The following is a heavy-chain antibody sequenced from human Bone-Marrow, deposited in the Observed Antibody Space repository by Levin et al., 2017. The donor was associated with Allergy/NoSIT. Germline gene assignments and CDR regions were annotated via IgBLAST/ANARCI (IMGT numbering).Heavy chain of an antibody. CDR1: GFSFSDYW. CDR2: TNGDGTGT. J-gene: IGHJ6*02. D-gene: IGHD6-19*01. V-gene: IGHV3-74*01. Sequence: GESLKISCEASGFSFSDYWMHWVRQVPGEGLVWVSRTNGDGTGTTYADSVKGRFTISRDNAKNTLYLQMNSVTIEDTAIYYCARVGSSGRNPLRYGMDVWGRGTRVTVSS. CDR3: ARVGSSGRNPLRYGMDV.